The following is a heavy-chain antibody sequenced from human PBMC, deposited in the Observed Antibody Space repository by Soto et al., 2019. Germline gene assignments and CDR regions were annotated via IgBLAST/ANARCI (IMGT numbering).Heavy chain of an antibody. D-gene: IGHD6-13*01. V-gene: IGHV4-30-2*01. Sequence: PSETLSLTCAVSGGSISSGGYSWGWIRQPPGKGLEWIGYIYHSGSTYYNPPLKSRVTISVDTSKNQLSLKLSSVTAADTAVYYCARLISSWSFDYWGQGTLVTVSS. CDR3: ARLISSWSFDY. CDR1: GGSISSGGYS. J-gene: IGHJ4*02. CDR2: IYHSGST.